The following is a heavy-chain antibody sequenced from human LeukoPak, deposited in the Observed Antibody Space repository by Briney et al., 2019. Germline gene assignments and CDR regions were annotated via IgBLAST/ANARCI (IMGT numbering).Heavy chain of an antibody. CDR1: GFTVSINY. V-gene: IGHV3-53*01. CDR3: ARDGGSGWSSAFFDY. J-gene: IGHJ4*02. D-gene: IGHD6-19*01. Sequence: GGSLRLSCAASGFTVSINYMSWVRQAPGKGLEWVSVIYSDGNTDYADSVKGRFTISGDDSKNTLYLQMSGLRAEDTAVYYCARDGGSGWSSAFFDYWGQGTLVTVSS. CDR2: IYSDGNT.